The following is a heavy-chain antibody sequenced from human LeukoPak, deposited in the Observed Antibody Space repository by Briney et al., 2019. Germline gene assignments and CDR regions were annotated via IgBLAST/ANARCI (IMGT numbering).Heavy chain of an antibody. CDR3: ASLCPGIASWEI. J-gene: IGHJ1*01. D-gene: IGHD6-13*01. CDR2: IYPGDSDT. V-gene: IGHV5-51*01. Sequence: GESLKISCKASGYTFTNYWIGWVRQMPGQGLGGMGIIYPGDSDTRYGPSFQGQVTISADKSISTAYLQWSSLKASDTAMYYSASLCPGIASWEIWGQGTLVIVSS. CDR1: GYTFTNYW.